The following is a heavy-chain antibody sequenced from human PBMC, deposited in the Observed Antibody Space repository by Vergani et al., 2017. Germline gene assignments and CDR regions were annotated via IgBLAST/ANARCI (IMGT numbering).Heavy chain of an antibody. CDR1: GYIFKNYY. V-gene: IGHV1-46*02. CDR2: LNPTTGHT. Sequence: VQLVQSGAEERKPGASVTVSCTASGYIFKNYYIHWLRQAPGQAFEWMGILNPTTGHTTSAQKFMGRVDMTRDPSTDTSTRTVQMTLSSLRSEDTAVYYCARSIGYCAGATCRAYYFDHWGQGTRVTVSS. J-gene: IGHJ5*02. D-gene: IGHD2-21*01. CDR3: ARSIGYCAGATCRAYYFDH.